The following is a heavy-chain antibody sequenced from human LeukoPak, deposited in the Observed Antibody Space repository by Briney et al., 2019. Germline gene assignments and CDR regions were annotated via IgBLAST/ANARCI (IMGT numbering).Heavy chain of an antibody. CDR2: IYHSGST. D-gene: IGHD6-13*01. J-gene: IGHJ5*02. CDR1: GGSISSSNW. V-gene: IGHV4-4*02. Sequence: PSGTLSLTCAVSGGSISSSNWWSWVRQPPGKGLEWIGEIYHSGSTNYNPSLKSRVTISVDTSKNQFSLKLSSVTAADTAVYYCARYYSSSWYGSLWDWFDPWGQGTLVTVPS. CDR3: ARYYSSSWYGSLWDWFDP.